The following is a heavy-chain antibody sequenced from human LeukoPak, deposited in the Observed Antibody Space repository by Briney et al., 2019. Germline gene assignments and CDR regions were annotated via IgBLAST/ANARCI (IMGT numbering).Heavy chain of an antibody. J-gene: IGHJ4*02. Sequence: GASVKVSCKASGGTFSSYAISWVRQAPGQGLEWMGRIIPILGIANYAQKFQGRVTITADKSTSTAYMELSSLRSEDTAVYYCASSHSPEHYGSGSVFGYWGQGTLVTVSS. D-gene: IGHD3-10*01. CDR3: ASSHSPEHYGSGSVFGY. CDR1: GGTFSSYA. V-gene: IGHV1-69*04. CDR2: IIPILGIA.